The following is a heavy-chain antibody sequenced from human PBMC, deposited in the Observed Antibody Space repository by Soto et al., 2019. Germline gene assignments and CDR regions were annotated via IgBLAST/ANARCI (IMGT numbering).Heavy chain of an antibody. V-gene: IGHV3-30*18. CDR2: ISFDGGSQ. D-gene: IGHD6-13*01. CDR3: AKDSSVTAAGSGGWFDP. J-gene: IGHJ5*02. CDR1: GFDFNTYG. Sequence: QVQLVESGGGVVQPGRSLRLSSAASGFDFNTYGLHWVRQAPGKGLEWVAAISFDGGSQYYADSVKGRFTVSRDKSNSTLYLQMNSLGAEDTATYFCAKDSSVTAAGSGGWFDPWGPGTLVIVSS.